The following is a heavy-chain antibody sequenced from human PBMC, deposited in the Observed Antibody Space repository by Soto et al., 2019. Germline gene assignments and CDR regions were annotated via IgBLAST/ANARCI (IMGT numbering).Heavy chain of an antibody. V-gene: IGHV5-51*01. CDR1: G. J-gene: IGHJ4*02. CDR2: IYPGDSDT. Sequence: GSGWVSQKPGKGLEWMGIIYPGDSDTRYSPSFQGQVTISADKSISTAYLQWSSLKASDTAMYYCASARYYNTIFDYLGQGTPVTV. D-gene: IGHD1-26*01. CDR3: ASARYYNTIFDY.